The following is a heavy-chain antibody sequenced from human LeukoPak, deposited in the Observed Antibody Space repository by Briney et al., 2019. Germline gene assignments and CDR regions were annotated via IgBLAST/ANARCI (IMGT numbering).Heavy chain of an antibody. CDR2: IYTSGST. J-gene: IGHJ4*02. CDR1: GGSISSGSYY. D-gene: IGHD4-11*01. V-gene: IGHV4-61*02. Sequence: PSQTLSLTYTVSGGSISSGSYYWSWIRQPAGKGLEWIGRIYTSGSTNYNPSLKSRVTISVDTSKNQFSLKLSSVTAADTAVYYCARELLGYSNWGQGTLVTVSS. CDR3: ARELLGYSN.